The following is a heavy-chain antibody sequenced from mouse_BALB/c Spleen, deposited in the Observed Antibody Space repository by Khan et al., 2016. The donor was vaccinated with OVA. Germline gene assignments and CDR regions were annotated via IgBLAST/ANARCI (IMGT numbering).Heavy chain of an antibody. V-gene: IGHV1-69*02. J-gene: IGHJ2*01. CDR1: GYTFTNYW. CDR2: IYPSDSYT. Sequence: QVQLQQSGAELVRPGASVKLSCKTSGYTFTNYWINWVKQRPGQGLEWIGNIYPSDSYTNYNQKFKDKATLTVDKSSSTAYMQLTSPSSEDSAVYYWTRSVPGNFDYWGHGTTLTVSS. CDR3: TRSVPGNFDY.